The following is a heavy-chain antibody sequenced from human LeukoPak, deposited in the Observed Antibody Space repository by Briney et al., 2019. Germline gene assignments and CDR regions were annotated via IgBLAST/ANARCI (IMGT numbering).Heavy chain of an antibody. CDR3: ARGRLRFLKY. CDR2: MNPNRGNT. Sequence: ASVKVSCKASVYTFTSYDINWVRQATAQGLEWMGWMNPNRGNTGYAQKCQGRVTMTRNTYISTAYMELSSMRSEDTAVYYCARGRLRFLKYWGQGTLVTVSS. D-gene: IGHD3-3*01. CDR1: VYTFTSYD. J-gene: IGHJ4*02. V-gene: IGHV1-8*01.